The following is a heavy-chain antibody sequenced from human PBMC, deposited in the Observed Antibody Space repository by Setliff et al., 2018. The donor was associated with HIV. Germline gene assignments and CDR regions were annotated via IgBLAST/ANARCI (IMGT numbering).Heavy chain of an antibody. CDR3: ARGFDYAQRPPLYYFDY. V-gene: IGHV4-31*03. Sequence: SETLSLTCTVSGGSISSGYYYWSWIRQHPGKGLEWIGYIYYSGNPFYNPSLRSRVTISLDTSKNQFSLKLSSVTAADTAVYYCARGFDYAQRPPLYYFDYWGQGTLXTVSS. CDR1: GGSISSGYYY. CDR2: IYYSGNP. D-gene: IGHD2-2*01. J-gene: IGHJ4*02.